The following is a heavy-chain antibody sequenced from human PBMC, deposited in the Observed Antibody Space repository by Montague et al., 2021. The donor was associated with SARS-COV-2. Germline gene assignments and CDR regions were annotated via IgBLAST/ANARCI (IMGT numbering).Heavy chain of an antibody. CDR1: GGSISSYY. CDR2: IYYSGST. CDR3: ARRSLGYCSGGSCYSAFDP. D-gene: IGHD2-15*01. Sequence: SETLSLTCTVSGGSISSYYWSWTRHRPGKGLEWIWNIYYSGSTNYNPSLKSRVTISVDTSKNQFSLKLSSVTAADTAVYYCARRSLGYCSGGSCYSAFDPWGQGTLVTVSS. V-gene: IGHV4-59*01. J-gene: IGHJ5*02.